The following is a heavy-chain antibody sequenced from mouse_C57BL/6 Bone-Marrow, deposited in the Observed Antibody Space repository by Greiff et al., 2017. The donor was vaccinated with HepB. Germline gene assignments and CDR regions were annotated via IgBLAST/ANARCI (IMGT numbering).Heavy chain of an antibody. CDR2: IYPGSGST. J-gene: IGHJ1*03. V-gene: IGHV1-55*01. D-gene: IGHD1-1*01. CDR1: GYTFTSYW. CDR3: AREGKLLRSPGYVDV. Sequence: QVQLQQSGAELVKPGASVKLSCKASGYTFTSYWITWVKQRPGQGLEWIGDIYPGSGSTNYNEKFKSKATLTVDTSSSTAYMQLSSLTSEDSAVYYCAREGKLLRSPGYVDVWGTGTTVTVSS.